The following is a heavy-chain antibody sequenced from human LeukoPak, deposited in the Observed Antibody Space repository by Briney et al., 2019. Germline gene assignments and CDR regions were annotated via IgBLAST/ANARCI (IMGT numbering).Heavy chain of an antibody. V-gene: IGHV4-59*01. CDR1: GESLSGFY. Sequence: SETLSLTCTVSGESLSGFYWNWIRQPPGKGLEWLGYMYYGGNTDYNPSLKSRVTISVDTSKNQFSLKLSSVTAADTAVYYCARLSGRYYYGSGGDVFDYWGQGTLVTVSS. D-gene: IGHD3-10*01. J-gene: IGHJ4*02. CDR2: MYYGGNT. CDR3: ARLSGRYYYGSGGDVFDY.